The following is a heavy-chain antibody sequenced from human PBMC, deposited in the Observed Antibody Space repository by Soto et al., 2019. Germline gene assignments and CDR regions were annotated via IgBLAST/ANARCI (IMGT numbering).Heavy chain of an antibody. CDR2: TRNKARNYAT. CDR1: GFTFTDHY. D-gene: IGHD4-17*01. Sequence: GGSLRLSCAASGFTFTDHYMDWVRQAPGKGLEWVGRTRNKARNYATEYAASVKGRFTISRDNSKNSLSLQMNSLKSEDTAVYYCARASTVTTYWYFAIWGRGTLVTVSS. CDR3: ARASTVTTYWYFAI. J-gene: IGHJ2*01. V-gene: IGHV3-72*01.